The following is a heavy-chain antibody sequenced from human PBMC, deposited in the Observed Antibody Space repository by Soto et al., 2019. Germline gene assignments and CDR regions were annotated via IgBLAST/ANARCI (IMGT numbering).Heavy chain of an antibody. CDR2: ISYDGSNE. Sequence: PGGSLRLSCAASGFTFSSYAMHWVRQAPGKGLEWVAVISYDGSNEYYADSAKGRFTISRDNSKNTLYLQMNSLRAEDTAVYYCARDVAIQLFYFCYWGQGTLVTVSS. J-gene: IGHJ4*02. CDR1: GFTFSSYA. CDR3: ARDVAIQLFYFCY. V-gene: IGHV3-30-3*01. D-gene: IGHD5-18*01.